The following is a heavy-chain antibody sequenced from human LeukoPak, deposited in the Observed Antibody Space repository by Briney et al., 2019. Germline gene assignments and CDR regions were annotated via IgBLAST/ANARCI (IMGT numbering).Heavy chain of an antibody. D-gene: IGHD6-13*01. V-gene: IGHV4-59*08. CDR3: ARHRSGIASALDS. J-gene: IGHJ4*02. CDR1: GGSINNFY. CDR2: IYHSGST. Sequence: PSGTLSLTCTVSGGSINNFYWSWIRQAPGKGLEWIGFIYHSGSTNYNPSLKSRITISVDTYKNPFSLKLSSVTAADTAVYFCARHRSGIASALDSWGQGTLVSVSS.